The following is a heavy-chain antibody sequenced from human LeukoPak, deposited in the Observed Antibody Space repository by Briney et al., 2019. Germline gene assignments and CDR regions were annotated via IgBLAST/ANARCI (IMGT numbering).Heavy chain of an antibody. D-gene: IGHD4-17*01. CDR2: ISSSGSTI. CDR3: ARDSPTVTYDY. Sequence: GGSLRLSCAASGFTFSSYEMNWVRQAPGKGLEWVSCISSSGSTIYYADSVKGRFTISRDNAKNSLYLQMNSLRAEDTAVYYCARDSPTVTYDYWGQGTLVTVSS. CDR1: GFTFSSYE. V-gene: IGHV3-48*03. J-gene: IGHJ4*02.